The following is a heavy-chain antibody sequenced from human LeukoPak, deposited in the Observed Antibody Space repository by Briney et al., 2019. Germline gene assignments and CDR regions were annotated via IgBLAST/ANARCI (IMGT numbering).Heavy chain of an antibody. J-gene: IGHJ4*02. CDR1: GFTFSSYS. V-gene: IGHV3-48*04. CDR3: ARDQGQQWLSGPAYFDY. Sequence: GGSLRLSCAASGFTFSSYSMNWVRQAPGKGLEWVSYISSSSSTIYYGDSVKGRFTISRDNAKNSLYLQMNSLRAEDTAVYYCARDQGQQWLSGPAYFDYWGQGTLVTVSS. D-gene: IGHD6-19*01. CDR2: ISSSSSTI.